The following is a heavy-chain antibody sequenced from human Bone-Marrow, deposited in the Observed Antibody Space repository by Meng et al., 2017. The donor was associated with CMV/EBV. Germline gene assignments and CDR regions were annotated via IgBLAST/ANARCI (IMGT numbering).Heavy chain of an antibody. CDR3: ARAGIRFLEWLLSAMDV. V-gene: IGHV1-46*01. Sequence: ASVKVSCKASGYTFTFYSMHWMRQAPGQGLEWMGVINPSGDSTSYAQKFQGRVTMTRDTSTSTVYMELSSLRSEDTAVYYCARAGIRFLEWLLSAMDVWGQGTLVTVSS. J-gene: IGHJ6*02. CDR1: GYTFTFYS. CDR2: INPSGDST. D-gene: IGHD3-3*01.